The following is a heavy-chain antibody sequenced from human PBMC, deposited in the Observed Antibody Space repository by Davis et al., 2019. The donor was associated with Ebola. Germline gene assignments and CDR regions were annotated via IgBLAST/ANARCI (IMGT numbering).Heavy chain of an antibody. CDR1: GFTFDDHG. CDR2: ISWNSGRI. Sequence: SLKISCAASGFTFDDHGMHWVRQAPGKGLEWVSGISWNSGRIGYAASVKGRFTISRDNAKNSLYLQMNSLRAEDTAVYYCARELAAAGTRRSWFDPWGQGTLVTVSS. D-gene: IGHD6-13*01. CDR3: ARELAAAGTRRSWFDP. J-gene: IGHJ5*02. V-gene: IGHV3-9*01.